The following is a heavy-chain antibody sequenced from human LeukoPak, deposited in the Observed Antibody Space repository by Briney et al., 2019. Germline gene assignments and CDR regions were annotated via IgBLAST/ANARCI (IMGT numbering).Heavy chain of an antibody. Sequence: PSQTLSLTCTVSGGSISSGGYYWSWIRQHPGKGLEWIGYIYYSGSTYYNPSLKSRVTISVDTSKNQFSLKLSSVTAADTAVYYCARTRPPIAAAGTPFFDYWGQGTLVTVSS. V-gene: IGHV4-31*03. CDR2: IYYSGST. CDR3: ARTRPPIAAAGTPFFDY. J-gene: IGHJ4*02. CDR1: GGSISSGGYY. D-gene: IGHD6-13*01.